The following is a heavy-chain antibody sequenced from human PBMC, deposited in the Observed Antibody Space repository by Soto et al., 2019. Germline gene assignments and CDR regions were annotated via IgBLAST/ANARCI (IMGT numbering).Heavy chain of an antibody. CDR2: ISYDGSNK. CDR3: ARLGTDILTGSDAFDI. V-gene: IGHV3-30-3*01. Sequence: QVQLVESGGGVVQPGRSLRLSCAASGFTFSSYDMHWVRQAPGKGLEWVAVISYDGSNKYYADSVKGRFTISRDNSKNTLYLQMNSLRAEDTAMYYCARLGTDILTGSDAFDIWGQWTFVTVSS. CDR1: GFTFSSYD. D-gene: IGHD3-9*01. J-gene: IGHJ3*02.